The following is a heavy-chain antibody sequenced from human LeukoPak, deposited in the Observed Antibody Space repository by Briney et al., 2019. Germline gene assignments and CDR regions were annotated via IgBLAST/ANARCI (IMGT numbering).Heavy chain of an antibody. J-gene: IGHJ6*03. Sequence: GESLKISCKASGYTFTTYWIGWVRQMPGKGLEWMGIIYPGDSDTRYSPSFQGQVTISADKSISTAYLQWSSLKASDTAMYYCARSPRFWTQIYYYMDVWGKGTTVTVSS. CDR1: GYTFTTYW. V-gene: IGHV5-51*03. CDR3: ARSPRFWTQIYYYMDV. D-gene: IGHD3/OR15-3a*01. CDR2: IYPGDSDT.